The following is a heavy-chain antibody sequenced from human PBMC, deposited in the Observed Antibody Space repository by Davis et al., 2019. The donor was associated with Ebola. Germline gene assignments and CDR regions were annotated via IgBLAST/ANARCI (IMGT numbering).Heavy chain of an antibody. J-gene: IGHJ4*02. CDR3: VRKGNWNYVLDY. CDR1: GFTFSGSA. Sequence: PGGSLRLSCAASGFTFSGSAMHWVRQASGKGLEWVGRIRSKANSYATAYAASVKGRFTISRDDSKNTAYLQMNSLRGEDTAVYYCVRKGNWNYVLDYWGQGTLVTVSS. D-gene: IGHD1-7*01. CDR2: IRSKANSYAT. V-gene: IGHV3-73*01.